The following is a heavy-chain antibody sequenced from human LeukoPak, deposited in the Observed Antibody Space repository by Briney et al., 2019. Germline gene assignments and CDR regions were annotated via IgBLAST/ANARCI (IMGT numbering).Heavy chain of an antibody. Sequence: SETLSLTCTVSGDSISPYYWTWIRQPPGKGLEWIGYIHYSGSTNYNPSLKSRLAISLDMSKNQFSLRLRSVTAADTAVYYCARGKSHDLWSGYRPSWFDSWGQGTRVTVSS. CDR2: IHYSGST. D-gene: IGHD3-3*01. V-gene: IGHV4-59*01. J-gene: IGHJ5*01. CDR1: GDSISPYY. CDR3: ARGKSHDLWSGYRPSWFDS.